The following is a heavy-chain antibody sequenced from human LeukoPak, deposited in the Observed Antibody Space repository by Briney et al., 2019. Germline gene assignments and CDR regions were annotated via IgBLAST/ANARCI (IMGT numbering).Heavy chain of an antibody. J-gene: IGHJ4*02. D-gene: IGHD3-3*01. V-gene: IGHV1-46*01. CDR3: ARDKIFGVVLYYFVY. Sequence: GASVKVSCKASGYTFTSYYMHWVRQAPGQGLEWMGIINPSGGSTSYAQKFQGRVTMTRDTSTSTVYMELSSLRSEDTAVYYCARDKIFGVVLYYFVYWGQGTLVTVSS. CDR2: INPSGGST. CDR1: GYTFTSYY.